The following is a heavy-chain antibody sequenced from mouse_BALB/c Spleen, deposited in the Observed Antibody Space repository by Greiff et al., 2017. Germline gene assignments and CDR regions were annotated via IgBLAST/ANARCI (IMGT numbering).Heavy chain of an antibody. CDR1: GYTFTSYW. D-gene: IGHD1-2*01. CDR2: IDTSDSYT. Sequence: VQLQQPGAELVKPGASVKLSCKASGYTFTSYWMHWVKQRPGQGLEWIGAIDTSDSYTSYNQKFKDKASLTVDKSSSTAYMELHSLTSEDSAVYYCAREGDYYGYFFAYWGQGTLVTVSA. CDR3: AREGDYYGYFFAY. J-gene: IGHJ3*01. V-gene: IGHV1-69*02.